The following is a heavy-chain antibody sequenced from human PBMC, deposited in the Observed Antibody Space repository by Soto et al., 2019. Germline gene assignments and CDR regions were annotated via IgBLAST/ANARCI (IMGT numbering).Heavy chain of an antibody. CDR1: GFTFSSYA. D-gene: IGHD1-20*01. CDR3: AKARMDNARQRYFDH. V-gene: IGHV3-23*01. J-gene: IGHJ4*02. Sequence: EMQLLESGGGLVQPGGSLRLSCAASGFTFSSYAMSWVRQAPGKGLEWVSAISGSGGGTYYADSVKGRFTISRDNSKNTLYLQMNSLRAEDTAVYSCAKARMDNARQRYFDHWGQGTLVTVSS. CDR2: ISGSGGGT.